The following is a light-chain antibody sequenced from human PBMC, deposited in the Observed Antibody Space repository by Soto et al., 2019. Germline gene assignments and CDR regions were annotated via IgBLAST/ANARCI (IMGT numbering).Light chain of an antibody. Sequence: DIQMTQSPSALSASVGDRVTITCRASQSISSYLNCYQQKPGKAPKLLIEAASSLQRGGPSRVSGSGAGTDFTLTISSLQPEDVATYYCQQSYSTPRTFGQGTKVDIK. CDR3: QQSYSTPRT. CDR2: AAS. CDR1: QSISSY. J-gene: IGKJ1*01. V-gene: IGKV1-39*01.